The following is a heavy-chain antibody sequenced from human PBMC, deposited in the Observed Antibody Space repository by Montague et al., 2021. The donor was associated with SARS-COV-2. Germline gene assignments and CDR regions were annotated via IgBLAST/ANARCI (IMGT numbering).Heavy chain of an antibody. V-gene: IGHV4-39*01. Sequence: SETLSLTCNVSGDSITNTRYFWGWIRQPPGKALEWIGSIYHNGKTYYNPSLGRRALLSIDTSKNQFSLRLSSVIASDTAVYYCAVELNYFFDYWGQGSLVSVSS. CDR3: AVELNYFFDY. CDR1: GDSITNTRYF. D-gene: IGHD1-7*01. J-gene: IGHJ4*02. CDR2: IYHNGKT.